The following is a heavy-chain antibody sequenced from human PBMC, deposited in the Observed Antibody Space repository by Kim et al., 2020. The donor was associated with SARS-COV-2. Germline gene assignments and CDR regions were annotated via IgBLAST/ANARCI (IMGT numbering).Heavy chain of an antibody. CDR1: GGSFSGYY. CDR2: INHSGST. Sequence: SETLSLTCAVYGGSFSGYYWSWIRQPPGKGLEWIGEINHSGSTNYNPSLKSRVTISVDTSKNQFSLKLSSVTAADTAVYYCARDPPGITIFGVVIEGYGMDVWGQGTTVTVSS. CDR3: ARDPPGITIFGVVIEGYGMDV. V-gene: IGHV4-34*01. D-gene: IGHD3-3*01. J-gene: IGHJ6*02.